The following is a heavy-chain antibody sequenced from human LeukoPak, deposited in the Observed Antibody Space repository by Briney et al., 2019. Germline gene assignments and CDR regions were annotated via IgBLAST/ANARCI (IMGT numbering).Heavy chain of an antibody. CDR3: ARDLGYSSSPDYYYYGMDV. V-gene: IGHV4-4*07. CDR1: GGPISSYY. D-gene: IGHD6-6*01. Sequence: PSETLSLTCTVSGGPISSYYWSWIRQPAGKGLEWIGRIYTSGSTNYNPSLKSRVTMSVDTSKNQFSLKLSSVTAADTAVYYCARDLGYSSSPDYYYYGMDVWGQGTTVTVSS. CDR2: IYTSGST. J-gene: IGHJ6*02.